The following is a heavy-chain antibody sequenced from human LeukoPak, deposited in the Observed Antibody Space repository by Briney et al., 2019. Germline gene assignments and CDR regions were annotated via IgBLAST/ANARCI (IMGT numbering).Heavy chain of an antibody. CDR2: IYYTGGT. CDR3: AKYGNSGWVIDN. V-gene: IGHV4-59*01. CDR1: GGSIGSNY. D-gene: IGHD6-19*01. J-gene: IGHJ4*02. Sequence: PSETLSLTCTVSGGSIGSNYWTWIRQPPGKELEYIGYIYYTGGTNYNPSLKSRVTISVDTSKNQFSLKLSSVTAADTAVYFCAKYGNSGWVIDNWGQGTLVTVSS.